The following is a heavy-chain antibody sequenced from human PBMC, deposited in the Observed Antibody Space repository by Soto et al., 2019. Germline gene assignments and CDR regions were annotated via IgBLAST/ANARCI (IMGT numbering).Heavy chain of an antibody. CDR2: ISWNSGSI. Sequence: GGSLRLSCAASGFTFDDYAMHWVRQAPGKGLEWVSGISWNSGSIGYADSVKGRFTISRDNAKNSLYLQMNSLRAEDTALYYCAKDFGAVAVEGFDYWGQGTLVTVSS. CDR1: GFTFDDYA. J-gene: IGHJ4*02. D-gene: IGHD6-19*01. CDR3: AKDFGAVAVEGFDY. V-gene: IGHV3-9*01.